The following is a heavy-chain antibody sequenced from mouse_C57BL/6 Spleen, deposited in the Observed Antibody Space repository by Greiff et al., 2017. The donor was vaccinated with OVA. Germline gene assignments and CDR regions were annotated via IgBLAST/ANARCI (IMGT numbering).Heavy chain of an antibody. CDR3: ARTLGGTVVATWFAY. D-gene: IGHD1-1*01. CDR1: GFTFTDYY. CDR2: IRNKANGYTT. V-gene: IGHV7-3*01. J-gene: IGHJ3*01. Sequence: EVKLVESGGGLVQPGGSLSLSCAASGFTFTDYYMSWVRQPPGKALEWLGFIRNKANGYTTEYSASVKGRFTISRANSQRILYLHMNALRSDDSATYYCARTLGGTVVATWFAYWGQGTLVTVSA.